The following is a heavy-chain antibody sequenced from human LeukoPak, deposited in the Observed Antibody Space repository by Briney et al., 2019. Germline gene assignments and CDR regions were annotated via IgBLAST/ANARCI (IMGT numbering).Heavy chain of an antibody. V-gene: IGHV1-2*02. Sequence: ASVKVSCKASGYTFTGHYMHWVRQAPGQGLEWMGWINPNSGGTNYAQKFQGRVTMTRDTSISTAYMELSRLRSDDTAVYYCARGGYDILTGYLNWFDPWGQGTLVTVSS. J-gene: IGHJ5*02. CDR2: INPNSGGT. D-gene: IGHD3-9*01. CDR1: GYTFTGHY. CDR3: ARGGYDILTGYLNWFDP.